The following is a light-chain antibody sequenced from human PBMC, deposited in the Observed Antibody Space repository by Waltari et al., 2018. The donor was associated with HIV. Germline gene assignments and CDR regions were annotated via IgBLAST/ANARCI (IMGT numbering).Light chain of an antibody. CDR1: QSVSSSY. J-gene: IGKJ1*01. Sequence: EIVLTPSPGTLSLSPGERATLSCRASQSVSSSYLACYQQKPGQAPRLLNYGASSRATGIPDRFSGSGSGTDFTLTISRLEPGDFAVYYCQQYGSSWTFGQGTKVEIK. V-gene: IGKV3-20*01. CDR2: GAS. CDR3: QQYGSSWT.